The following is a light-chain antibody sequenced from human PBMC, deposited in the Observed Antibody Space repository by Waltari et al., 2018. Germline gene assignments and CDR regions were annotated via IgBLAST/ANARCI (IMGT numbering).Light chain of an antibody. CDR1: QSVVFSSNNKNY. CDR2: WAS. V-gene: IGKV4-1*01. J-gene: IGKJ2*01. Sequence: DIVLTQSPDSLAVSLGERATSNCKSRQSVVFSSNNKNYLAWYQQKPGQPPKLLITWASTRESGVPDRFSGSGSETDFTLTISSLQAEDVAVYYCQQCYTFPYTFGQGTKLEIK. CDR3: QQCYTFPYT.